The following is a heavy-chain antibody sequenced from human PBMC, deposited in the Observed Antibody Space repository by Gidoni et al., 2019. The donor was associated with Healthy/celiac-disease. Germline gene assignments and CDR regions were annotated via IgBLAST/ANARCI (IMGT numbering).Heavy chain of an antibody. CDR1: GFTFRTYA. CDR3: AKFRRSSGSAPPRGAFDI. D-gene: IGHD6-19*01. V-gene: IGHV3-23*01. Sequence: EVQLLESGGGLVQPGASLRLSCAASGFTFRTYAMGWVRQAPGKGLEWVSAISGSGGSTYYADSVKGLFTISRDNSKNTLYLQMNSLRAEDTAVYYCAKFRRSSGSAPPRGAFDIWGQGTMVTVSS. CDR2: ISGSGGST. J-gene: IGHJ3*02.